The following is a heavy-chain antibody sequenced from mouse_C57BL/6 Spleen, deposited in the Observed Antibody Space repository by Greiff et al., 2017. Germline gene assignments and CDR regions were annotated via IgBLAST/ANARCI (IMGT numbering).Heavy chain of an antibody. D-gene: IGHD1-1*01. J-gene: IGHJ3*01. Sequence: EVKLMESGEGLVKPGGSLKLSCAASGFTFSSYAMSWVRQTPEKRLEWVAYISSGGDYIYYADTVKGRFTISRDNARNTLYLQMSSLKSEDTAMYYCTYYYGSSPFAYWGQGTLVTVSA. V-gene: IGHV5-9-1*02. CDR1: GFTFSSYA. CDR3: TYYYGSSPFAY. CDR2: ISSGGDYI.